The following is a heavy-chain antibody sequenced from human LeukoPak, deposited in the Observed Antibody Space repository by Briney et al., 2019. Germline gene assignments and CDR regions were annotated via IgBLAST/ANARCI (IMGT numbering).Heavy chain of an antibody. D-gene: IGHD2-2*01. CDR2: IYYSGST. CDR3: ARGQTEGQLLWSFRFDP. J-gene: IGHJ5*02. V-gene: IGHV4-31*03. Sequence: SETLSLTCTVSGGSISSGGYYWSWIRQHPGKGLEWIGYIYYSGSTYYNPSLKSRVTISVDTSKNQFSLKLSSVTAADTAVYYCARGQTEGQLLWSFRFDPWGQGTLVTVSS. CDR1: GGSISSGGYY.